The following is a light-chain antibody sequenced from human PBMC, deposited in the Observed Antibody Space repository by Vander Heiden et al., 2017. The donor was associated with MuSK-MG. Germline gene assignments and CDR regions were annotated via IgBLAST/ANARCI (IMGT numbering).Light chain of an antibody. V-gene: IGKV1-39*01. CDR1: QSISSY. CDR3: QQRYNTIPIT. J-gene: IGKJ5*01. CDR2: AVS. Sequence: LRSQSISSYLHWYQQKPGKVPKLLIYAVSTLQGGVPSRFSSARSGTDFTTTISSLQPDDIATYYCQQRYNTIPITFGQGTRLEIK.